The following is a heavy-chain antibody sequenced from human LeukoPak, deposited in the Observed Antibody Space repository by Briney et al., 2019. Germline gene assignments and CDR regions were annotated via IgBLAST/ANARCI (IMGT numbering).Heavy chain of an antibody. CDR3: AREASSGSYYSNWFDP. Sequence: ASVKVSCKASGYTFTCYYMHWVRQAPGQGLEWMGWINPNSGGTNYAQKFQGRVTMTRDTSISTAYMELSRLRSDDTAVYYCAREASSGSYYSNWFDPWGQGTLVTVSS. CDR2: INPNSGGT. V-gene: IGHV1-2*02. CDR1: GYTFTCYY. J-gene: IGHJ5*02. D-gene: IGHD1-26*01.